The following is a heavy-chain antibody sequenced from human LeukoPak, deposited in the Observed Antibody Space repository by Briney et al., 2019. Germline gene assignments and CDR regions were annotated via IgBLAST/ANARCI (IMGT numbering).Heavy chain of an antibody. CDR3: ARAPQRDGYNSYWYFDL. CDR1: GFTFSSYS. V-gene: IGHV3-48*01. CDR2: ISSSSSTI. J-gene: IGHJ2*01. D-gene: IGHD5-24*01. Sequence: PGGSLRLSCAASGFTFSSYSMNWVRQAPGKGLEWVSYISSSSSTIYYADSVKGRFTISRDDAKNSLYLQMNSLRAEDTAVYYCARAPQRDGYNSYWYFDLWGRGTLVTVSS.